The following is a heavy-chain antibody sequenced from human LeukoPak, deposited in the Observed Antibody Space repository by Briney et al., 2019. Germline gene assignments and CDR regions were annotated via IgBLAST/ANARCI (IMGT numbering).Heavy chain of an antibody. D-gene: IGHD3-3*01. J-gene: IGHJ5*02. CDR2: IYTSGST. CDR3: ARHIGDDFWSGYTYNWFDP. V-gene: IGHV4-4*07. CDR1: GGSISSYY. Sequence: SETLSLTCTVSGGSISSYYWSWIRQPAGKGLEWIGRIYTSGSTNYNPSLKSRVTMSVDTSKNQFSLKLSSVTAADTAVYYCARHIGDDFWSGYTYNWFDPWGQGTLVTVSS.